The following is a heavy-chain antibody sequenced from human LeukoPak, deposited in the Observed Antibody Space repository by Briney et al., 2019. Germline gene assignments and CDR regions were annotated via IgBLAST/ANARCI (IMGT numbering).Heavy chain of an antibody. D-gene: IGHD3-16*02. CDR3: ARDPRYLDYGDY. J-gene: IGHJ4*02. CDR2: ISGTSSHI. V-gene: IGHV3-21*01. CDR1: GFTFSTYS. Sequence: PGGSLRLSCAASGFTFSTYSMNWVRQAPGKGLEWVSIISGTSSHIFDADSVKGRFTISRDNAKNSLYLQMNSLRAEDTAVYYCARDPRYLDYGDYWGQGTLVTVSS.